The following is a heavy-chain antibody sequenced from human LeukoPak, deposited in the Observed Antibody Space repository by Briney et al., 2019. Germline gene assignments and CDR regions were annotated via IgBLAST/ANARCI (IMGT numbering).Heavy chain of an antibody. J-gene: IGHJ3*02. Sequence: GGSLRLSCAASGFTVSSNYMSWVRQAPGKGLEWVSVIYSGGSTYYADSVKGRFTISRDNSKNTLYLQMNSLRAEDTAVYYCAREFITNDAFDIWGQGTMVTVSS. CDR3: AREFITNDAFDI. D-gene: IGHD3-22*01. CDR2: IYSGGST. V-gene: IGHV3-53*01. CDR1: GFTVSSNY.